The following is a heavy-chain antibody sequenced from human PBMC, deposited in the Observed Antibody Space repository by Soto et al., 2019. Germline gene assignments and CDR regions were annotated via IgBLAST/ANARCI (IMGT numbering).Heavy chain of an antibody. CDR2: FYSSGSI. V-gene: IGHV4-31*03. CDR3: ARMYSSGSGWFHP. J-gene: IGHJ5*02. D-gene: IGHD6-19*01. CDR1: CYSITAGGYY. Sequence: LSLTCFVSCYSITAGGYYWSWIRHHPGKGLEWIGSFYSSGSIIYNPSLRSRVSISGDTSSNQFSMSLTSVTAADTARYYCARMYSSGSGWFHPWGQGTLVTVSS.